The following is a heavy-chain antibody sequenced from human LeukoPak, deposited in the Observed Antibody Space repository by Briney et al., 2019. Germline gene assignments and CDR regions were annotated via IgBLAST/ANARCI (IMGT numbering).Heavy chain of an antibody. J-gene: IGHJ5*02. Sequence: PSETLSLTCTVSGGSISGYYWSWIRQPPGKRLEWIGYVYDTGATNYNPSLKSRFTISIDTSKNQFSLYLRSVTAADTAVYYCARLPLIATTRGGFDPWGQGTLVTVSS. V-gene: IGHV4-59*08. CDR1: GGSISGYY. CDR3: ARLPLIATTRGGFDP. CDR2: VYDTGAT. D-gene: IGHD1/OR15-1a*01.